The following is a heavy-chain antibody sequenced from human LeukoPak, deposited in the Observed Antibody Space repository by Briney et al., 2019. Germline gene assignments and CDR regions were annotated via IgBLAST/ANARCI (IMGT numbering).Heavy chain of an antibody. Sequence: SETLSLTCTVSGGSIGSYYWSWIRQPPGKGLEWIGYVYTSGSTNYNPSFKSRVTISADTSKNQFSLRLTSVTAADTAPYYCARSNWYEYFDNWGQGTLVTVSS. CDR2: VYTSGST. D-gene: IGHD1-20*01. J-gene: IGHJ4*02. CDR3: ARSNWYEYFDN. CDR1: GGSIGSYY. V-gene: IGHV4-4*09.